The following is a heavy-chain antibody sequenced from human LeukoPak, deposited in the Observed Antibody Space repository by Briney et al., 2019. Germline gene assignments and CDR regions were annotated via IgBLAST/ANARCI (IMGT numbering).Heavy chain of an antibody. V-gene: IGHV3-30*02. CDR1: GFTFSSYG. Sequence: GGSLRLSCAASGFTFSSYGMHWVRQAPGKGLEWVALIRYDGNDKYYADSVKGRFTISRDNSKNTLYLQMISLRAEDTAVYYCAKDCGDLLLYANDAFDIWGQGTLVTVSS. CDR3: AKDCGDLLLYANDAFDI. D-gene: IGHD2-2*02. J-gene: IGHJ3*02. CDR2: IRYDGNDK.